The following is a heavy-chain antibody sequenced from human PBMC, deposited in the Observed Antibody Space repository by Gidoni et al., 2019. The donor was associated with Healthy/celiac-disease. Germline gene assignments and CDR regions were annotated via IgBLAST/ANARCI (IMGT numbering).Heavy chain of an antibody. Sequence: QVQLVQSGAEVKKPGASVKVSCKASGYTFTSYDINWVRQATGQGLEWMGWMNPNSGNTGYAQKFQGRVTMTRNTSISTAYMELSSLRSEDTAVYYCATAYCSGGSCWSGYYYGMDVWGQGTTVTVSS. V-gene: IGHV1-8*01. D-gene: IGHD2-15*01. J-gene: IGHJ6*02. CDR2: MNPNSGNT. CDR1: GYTFTSYD. CDR3: ATAYCSGGSCWSGYYYGMDV.